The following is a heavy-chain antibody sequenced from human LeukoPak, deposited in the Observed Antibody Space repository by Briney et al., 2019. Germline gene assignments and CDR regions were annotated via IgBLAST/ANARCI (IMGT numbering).Heavy chain of an antibody. CDR1: GFTFSSYA. CDR3: ASDIVVVGYYYYGMDV. Sequence: TGGSLRLSCSASGFTFSSYAMHWVRQAPGKGLEYVSAISSNGGSTYYADSVKGRFTISRDNSKNTLYLQMSSLRAEDTAVYYCASDIVVVGYYYYGMDVWGQGTTVTVSS. J-gene: IGHJ6*02. D-gene: IGHD2-2*01. CDR2: ISSNGGST. V-gene: IGHV3-64D*06.